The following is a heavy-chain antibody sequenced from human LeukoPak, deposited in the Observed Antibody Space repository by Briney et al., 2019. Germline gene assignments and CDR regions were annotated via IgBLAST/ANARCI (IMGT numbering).Heavy chain of an antibody. V-gene: IGHV3-49*03. D-gene: IGHD5-24*01. J-gene: IGHJ4*02. CDR1: GFTFGDYA. Sequence: GGSLRLSCTASGFTFGDYAMSWFRQAPGKGLEWVGFIRSKAYGGTTEYAASVKGRFTNSRDDSKSIAYLQMNSLKTEDTAVYYCTRDQLPVEMATAGGYYFDYWGQGTLVTVSS. CDR3: TRDQLPVEMATAGGYYFDY. CDR2: IRSKAYGGTT.